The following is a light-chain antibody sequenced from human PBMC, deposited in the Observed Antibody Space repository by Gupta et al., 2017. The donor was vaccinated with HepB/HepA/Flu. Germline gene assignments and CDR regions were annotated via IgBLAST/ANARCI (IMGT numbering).Light chain of an antibody. J-gene: IGKJ4*01. Sequence: EIVLTQSPGTLSLSPGERATRSGGASQSVNYLAWYQQKPGQAPRLIIDGDSSRGVGITGGFSGSGGEKDFTLTSSRREYEGFAVYYRQQDSSSISFGGGTKVEIK. CDR1: QSVNY. V-gene: IGKV3-20*01. CDR2: GDS. CDR3: QQDSSSIS.